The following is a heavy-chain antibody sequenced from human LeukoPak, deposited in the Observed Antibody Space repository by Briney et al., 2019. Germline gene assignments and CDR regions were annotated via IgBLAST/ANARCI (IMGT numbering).Heavy chain of an antibody. CDR3: AKADLYYYDSRYYMDV. D-gene: IGHD3-22*01. J-gene: IGHJ6*03. Sequence: GGTLRLSCAASGFTFSSYGMSWVRQAPGKGLEWVSAISGSGGSTYYADAVKGRFTISRDNSKNTLYLQMNSLRAEDTAVYYCAKADLYYYDSRYYMDVWGKGTTVTISS. CDR2: ISGSGGST. V-gene: IGHV3-23*01. CDR1: GFTFSSYG.